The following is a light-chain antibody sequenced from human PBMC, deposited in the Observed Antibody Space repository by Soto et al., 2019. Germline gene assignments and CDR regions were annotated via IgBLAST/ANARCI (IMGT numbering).Light chain of an antibody. Sequence: QSVLTQPPSASGTPGQRVTISCSGSSSNIGSNYVNWYQHLPGTAPKLLIYSDDQRPSGVPDRFSGSKSGTSASLAISGLQSEDEAEYFCAAWNDNPNGPGYVFGTGTKVTVL. J-gene: IGLJ1*01. CDR2: SDD. V-gene: IGLV1-44*01. CDR1: SSNIGSNY. CDR3: AAWNDNPNGPGYV.